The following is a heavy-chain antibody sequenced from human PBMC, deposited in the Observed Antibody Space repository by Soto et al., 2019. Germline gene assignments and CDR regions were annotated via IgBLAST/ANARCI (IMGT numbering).Heavy chain of an antibody. D-gene: IGHD1-1*01. Sequence: PSETLSLTCAVSGYSINTGDYWGWIRQPPGKGLEWIGSIFHSGNAYYNPSLKSRVTISVDTSKNHFSLKLTSVTATDTAVYYCARATGSGLDYFEYWGQGTLVTVS. V-gene: IGHV4-38-2*01. J-gene: IGHJ4*02. CDR3: ARATGSGLDYFEY. CDR1: GYSINTGDY. CDR2: IFHSGNA.